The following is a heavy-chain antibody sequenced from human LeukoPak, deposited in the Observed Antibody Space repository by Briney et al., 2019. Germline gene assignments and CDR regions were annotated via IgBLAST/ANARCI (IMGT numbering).Heavy chain of an antibody. J-gene: IGHJ4*02. Sequence: PGGSLRLSCAASGFTFSSYGMHWVRQAPGKGLEWVSAISGSGGSTYYADSVKGRFTISRDNSKNTLYLQMNSLRAEDTAVYYCAKEDYYDSSGYYYSDYWGQGTLVTVSS. D-gene: IGHD3-22*01. V-gene: IGHV3-23*01. CDR2: ISGSGGST. CDR3: AKEDYYDSSGYYYSDY. CDR1: GFTFSSYG.